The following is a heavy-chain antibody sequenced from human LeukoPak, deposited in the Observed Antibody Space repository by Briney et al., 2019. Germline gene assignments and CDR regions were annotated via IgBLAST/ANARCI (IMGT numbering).Heavy chain of an antibody. CDR2: ISSSANTI. V-gene: IGHV3-48*03. J-gene: IGHJ1*01. D-gene: IGHD3-22*01. Sequence: PGGSLRLSCAASGFTFSSYEMNWVRQAPGKGLEWVSYISSSANTIYYADSVRGRFTISRDNSKNSLYLQMNSLRAEDTAVYYCASESLDSSLAWGQGTLVTVSS. CDR1: GFTFSSYE. CDR3: ASESLDSSLA.